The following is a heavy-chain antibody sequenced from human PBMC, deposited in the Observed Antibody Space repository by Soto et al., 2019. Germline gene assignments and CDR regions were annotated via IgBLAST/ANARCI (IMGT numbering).Heavy chain of an antibody. CDR1: GGSISSYY. Sequence: PSETLSLTCTVSGGSISSYYWSWIRQPAGKGLERIGRIYTSGSTNYNPSLKSRVTMSVDTSKNQFSLKLSSVTAADTAVYYCARDGTSAMVRGVIIPYYYYYGMDVWGQGTTVTVSS. V-gene: IGHV4-4*07. J-gene: IGHJ6*02. D-gene: IGHD3-10*01. CDR2: IYTSGST. CDR3: ARDGTSAMVRGVIIPYYYYYGMDV.